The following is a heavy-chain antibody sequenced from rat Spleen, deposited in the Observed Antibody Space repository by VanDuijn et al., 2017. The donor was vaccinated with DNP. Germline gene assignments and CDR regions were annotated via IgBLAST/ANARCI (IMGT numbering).Heavy chain of an antibody. J-gene: IGHJ4*01. V-gene: IGHV5-7*01. D-gene: IGHD2-2*01. CDR2: IRHDGSST. Sequence: EVQLVESGGGLVQPGRSLKLSCAASGFTFSDYNMAWVRQAPKKGLGWVATIRHDGSSTYYRDSVRGRFTISRDNAHNTLYLQMDGLRSEDTATYYCTRHRSDTISMDAWGQGTSVTVSS. CDR1: GFTFSDYN. CDR3: TRHRSDTISMDA.